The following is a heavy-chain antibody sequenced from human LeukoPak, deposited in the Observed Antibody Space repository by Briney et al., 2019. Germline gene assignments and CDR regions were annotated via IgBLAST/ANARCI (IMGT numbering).Heavy chain of an antibody. CDR1: GFTFSDYY. CDR3: ARLFTPRYCSTTSCYWKGWFDP. Sequence: GGSLRLSCAASGFTFSDYYMSWIRQAPGKGLEWVSYISSSGSTIYYADSVKGRFTISRDNAKNSLYLQMNSLRAEDTAVYYCARLFTPRYCSTTSCYWKGWFDPWGQGTLVTVSS. CDR2: ISSSGSTI. V-gene: IGHV3-11*01. D-gene: IGHD2-2*01. J-gene: IGHJ5*02.